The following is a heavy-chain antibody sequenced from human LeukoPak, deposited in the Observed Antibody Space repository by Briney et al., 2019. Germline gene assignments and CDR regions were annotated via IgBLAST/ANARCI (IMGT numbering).Heavy chain of an antibody. Sequence: GASVKVSCKASGYTFTSYGISWVRQAPGQGLEWMGWISAYNGNTNYAQKLQGRVTMATDTSTSTVYMELSSLRSEDTAVYYCARGVDTAELRHWGQGTLVTVSS. CDR2: ISAYNGNT. J-gene: IGHJ4*02. V-gene: IGHV1-18*01. CDR3: ARGVDTAELRH. CDR1: GYTFTSYG. D-gene: IGHD5-18*01.